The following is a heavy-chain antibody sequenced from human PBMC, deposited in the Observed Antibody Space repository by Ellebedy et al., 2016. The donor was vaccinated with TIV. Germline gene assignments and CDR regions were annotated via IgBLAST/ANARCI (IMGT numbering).Heavy chain of an antibody. D-gene: IGHD5-18*01. CDR2: ISYDGSNK. CDR1: GFTFSSYA. J-gene: IGHJ4*02. Sequence: GESLKISCAASGFTFSSYAMHWVRQAPGKGLEWVAVISYDGSNKYYADSVKGRFTISRDNSKNTLYLQMNSLRAEDTAVYYCARSGYSYDGAFDYWGQGTLVTVSS. CDR3: ARSGYSYDGAFDY. V-gene: IGHV3-30-3*01.